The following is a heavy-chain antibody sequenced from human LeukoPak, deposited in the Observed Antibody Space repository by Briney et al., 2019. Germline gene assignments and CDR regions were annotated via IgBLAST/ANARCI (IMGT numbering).Heavy chain of an antibody. CDR3: AKATCSGASCFSDSRDAFDL. CDR2: IRYDGSNK. J-gene: IGHJ3*01. CDR1: GIIFSDFG. D-gene: IGHD2-15*01. Sequence: GSLRLSCAASGIIFSDFGMHWVRQAPGKGLEWMAIIRYDGSNKYYADSVKGRFTISRDNSQNTMYLQMNSLRAEDTAVYYCAKATCSGASCFSDSRDAFDLWGQGTMVTVSS. V-gene: IGHV3-30*02.